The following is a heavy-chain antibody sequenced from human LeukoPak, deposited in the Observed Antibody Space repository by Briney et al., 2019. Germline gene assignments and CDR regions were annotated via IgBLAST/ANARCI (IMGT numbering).Heavy chain of an antibody. J-gene: IGHJ5*02. CDR3: ARGFGAGNYYYGWFDP. Sequence: PSETLSLTCTVSGGSISSGDYHWNWIRQPPGEGLEWIGFIHDSGSTYYNPSLKSRIIISRDVSKKQFSLELSSVTAADTAVYYCARGFGAGNYYYGWFDPWGQGTPVTVSS. V-gene: IGHV4-30-4*01. CDR2: IHDSGST. CDR1: GGSISSGDYH. D-gene: IGHD3-10*01.